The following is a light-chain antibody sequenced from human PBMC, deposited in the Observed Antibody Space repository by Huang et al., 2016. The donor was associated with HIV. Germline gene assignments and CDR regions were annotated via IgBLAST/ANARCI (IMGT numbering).Light chain of an antibody. V-gene: IGKV1-39*01. CDR2: GAS. J-gene: IGKJ2*01. CDR3: QQSFNTPPYT. CDR1: QTIITY. Sequence: DIQMTQSPSSLSASVGDRVTITCRASQTIITYLNCYHQKPGKAPKLLIYGASSLHSGVPSRFSGSGSGTDFTLTISSLQPDDFATYYCQQSFNTPPYTFGQGTKLEIK.